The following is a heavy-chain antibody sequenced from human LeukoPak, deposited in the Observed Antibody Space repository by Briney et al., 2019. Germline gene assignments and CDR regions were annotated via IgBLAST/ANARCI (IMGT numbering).Heavy chain of an antibody. CDR1: GFTFSCYA. CDR2: ITGQSNNI. D-gene: IGHD3-10*01. CDR3: AKSKGSGTYCFDY. J-gene: IGHJ4*02. V-gene: IGHV3-23*01. Sequence: GGSLRLSCAASGFTFSCYAMTWVRQAPGKGLEWVSTITGQSNNIWYADSVKGRFTISRDNTKNTVYLQMNSLRVEDTATYYCAKSKGSGTYCFDYWGQGSLVTVSS.